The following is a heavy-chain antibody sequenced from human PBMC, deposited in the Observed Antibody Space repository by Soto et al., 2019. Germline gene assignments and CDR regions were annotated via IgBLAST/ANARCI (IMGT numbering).Heavy chain of an antibody. J-gene: IGHJ4*02. V-gene: IGHV3-33*01. CDR2: IWYDGSNK. CDR3: ARGHYYDSSFDY. D-gene: IGHD3-22*01. CDR1: GFTFSSYG. Sequence: QVQLVESGGGVVQPGRSLRLSCAASGFTFSSYGMHWVRQAPGKGLEWVAVIWYDGSNKYYADSVKGRFTISRDNSKNTLYLQMNSLRAEYTAVYYCARGHYYDSSFDYWGQGTLVTVSS.